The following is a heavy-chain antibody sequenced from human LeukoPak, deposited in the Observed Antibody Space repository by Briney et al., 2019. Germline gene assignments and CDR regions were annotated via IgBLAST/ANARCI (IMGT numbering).Heavy chain of an antibody. CDR1: GFTFSNFG. J-gene: IGHJ4*02. CDR3: AQGSPRFYDILDY. Sequence: GGSLRLSCAASGFTFSNFGMHWARQAPGRGLERVAVVSLDGSNKYYADSVKGRFSISRNNSKNTMYLLINILRAEYTAVYGCAQGSPRFYDILDYWGQGTLITVSS. D-gene: IGHD3-9*01. V-gene: IGHV3-30*18. CDR2: VSLDGSNK.